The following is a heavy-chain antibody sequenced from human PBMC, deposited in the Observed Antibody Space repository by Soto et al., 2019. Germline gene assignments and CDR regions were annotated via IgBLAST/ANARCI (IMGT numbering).Heavy chain of an antibody. V-gene: IGHV3-66*01. CDR2: LNSGGGT. Sequence: EVQLVESGGGLVQPGGSLRLSCVASGLSVRSNYMSWVRQAPGKGLEWVSLLNSGGGTNHADSVKGRFTISRDISKNTVYLQMNSLRAEDTAVYYCVSGRYDSVRLGMDVWGQGTTVIVSS. CDR3: VSGRYDSVRLGMDV. CDR1: GLSVRSNY. J-gene: IGHJ6*02. D-gene: IGHD3-3*01.